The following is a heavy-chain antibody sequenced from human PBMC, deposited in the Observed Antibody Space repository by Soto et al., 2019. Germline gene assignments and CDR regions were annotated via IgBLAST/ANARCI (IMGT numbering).Heavy chain of an antibody. J-gene: IGHJ4*02. CDR3: VRDDADFAY. V-gene: IGHV1-24*01. CDR2: FDPEDGET. CDR1: GHTLSEFS. Sequence: QVHLVQSGAEVKKPGASVKVSCKVAGHTLSEFSTHWVRQAPGKGLEWMGGFDPEDGETEYAQKFQGRLTMTEDTSTETSYMELTNLTFEDTAVDYCVRDDADFAYWGQGTLVSVSS.